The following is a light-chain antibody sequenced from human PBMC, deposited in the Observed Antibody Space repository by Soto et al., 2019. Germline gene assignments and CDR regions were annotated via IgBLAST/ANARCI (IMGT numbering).Light chain of an antibody. Sequence: QSAVTQPASVSGSPGQSITISCTGTSNDVGSYNLVSWYQQHPGKAPKLLIYDNNKRPSGIPDRFSGSKSGTSATLGITGLQAGDEADYYCGTWDSSLSAGVFGVGTKLTVL. V-gene: IGLV1-51*01. J-gene: IGLJ2*01. CDR3: GTWDSSLSAGV. CDR1: SNDVGSYNL. CDR2: DNN.